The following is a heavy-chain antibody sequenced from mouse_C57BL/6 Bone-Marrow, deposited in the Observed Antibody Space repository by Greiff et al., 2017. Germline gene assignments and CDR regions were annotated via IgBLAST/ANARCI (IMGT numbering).Heavy chain of an antibody. CDR2: ISSGGDYI. J-gene: IGHJ4*01. V-gene: IGHV5-9-1*02. CDR3: TRGRRITAFYYYAMDY. D-gene: IGHD2-4*01. Sequence: EVMLVESGEGLVKPGGSLKLSCAASGFTFSSYAMSWVRQTPEKRLEWVAYISSGGDYIYYADTVKGRFTISRDNARNTLYLQMSSLKSEDTAMXYCTRGRRITAFYYYAMDYWGQGTSVTVSS. CDR1: GFTFSSYA.